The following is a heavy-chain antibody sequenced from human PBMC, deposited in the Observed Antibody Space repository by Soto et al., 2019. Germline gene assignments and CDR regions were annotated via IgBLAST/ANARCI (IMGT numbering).Heavy chain of an antibody. J-gene: IGHJ4*02. CDR1: GGSFSGYY. V-gene: IGHV4-34*01. Sequence: QVQLQQWGAGLLKPSETLSLTCAVYGGSFSGYYWSWIRQPPGKGLEWIGEINHSGRTNYNPSHKSRVTISVDTSKNQFSLKLSSVTAADTAVYYCASGYSSSWYPGYWGQGTLVTVSS. D-gene: IGHD6-13*01. CDR3: ASGYSSSWYPGY. CDR2: INHSGRT.